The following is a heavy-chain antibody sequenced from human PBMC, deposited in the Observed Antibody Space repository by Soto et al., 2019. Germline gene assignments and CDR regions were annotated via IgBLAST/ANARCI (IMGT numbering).Heavy chain of an antibody. V-gene: IGHV4-61*08. J-gene: IGHJ4*02. CDR2: VYYSGTT. D-gene: IGHD6-13*01. Sequence: SETLSLTCTVSGGSIDSGDYYCSWIRQPPGKGPEWIGYVYYSGTTNYNPFLKSRVTISEDTSKSQFSLKVNSMTAADTAVYNCARYCREAVAGYTLDNWGQGILVTVSS. CDR1: GGSIDSGDYY. CDR3: ARYCREAVAGYTLDN.